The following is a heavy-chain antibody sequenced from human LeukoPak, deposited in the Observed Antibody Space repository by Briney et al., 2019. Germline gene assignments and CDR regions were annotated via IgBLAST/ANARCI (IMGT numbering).Heavy chain of an antibody. CDR1: GGSIGSNYNY. Sequence: SETLSLTCTVSGGSIGSNYNYRGWIRQPPGKGLEWIGSISHSGSTYFSPSLKSRLTISVDTSKKQFSLRLSSVTAADTAVYHCARATTYYNSESFYAWFDSWGQGTLVTVSS. D-gene: IGHD3-10*01. V-gene: IGHV4-39*01. CDR3: ARATTYYNSESFYAWFDS. CDR2: ISHSGST. J-gene: IGHJ5*01.